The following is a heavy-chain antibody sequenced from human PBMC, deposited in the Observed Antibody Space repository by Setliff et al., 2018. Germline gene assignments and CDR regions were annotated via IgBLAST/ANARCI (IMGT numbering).Heavy chain of an antibody. CDR1: GFTFTDYG. D-gene: IGHD3-22*01. CDR3: ARINFYVSGGYYYAPEL. V-gene: IGHV1-18*01. Sequence: EASVKVSCKSSGFTFTDYGITWVRQVPGQGLEWMGWINNYNFNTQYAQKFQGRVTVTTDTSTTTAYMELRSLRADDTAIYYCARINFYVSGGYYYAPELWGQGTTVTVSS. J-gene: IGHJ4*02. CDR2: INNYNFNT.